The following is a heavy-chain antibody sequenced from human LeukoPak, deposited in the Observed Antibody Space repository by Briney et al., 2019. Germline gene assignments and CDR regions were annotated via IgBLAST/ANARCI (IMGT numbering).Heavy chain of an antibody. D-gene: IGHD3-22*01. V-gene: IGHV3-49*04. CDR3: TSSTSQDYYDSSGYLWV. CDR1: GFTFGDYA. CDR2: IRSKAYGGTI. Sequence: PGGSLRLSCTASGFTFGDYAMGWVRQAPGKGLEWVGFIRSKAYGGTIKYAASVKGRFTISRDDSKSIAYLQMNSLKTEDTAVYYCTSSTSQDYYDSSGYLWVWGQGTLVTVSS. J-gene: IGHJ4*02.